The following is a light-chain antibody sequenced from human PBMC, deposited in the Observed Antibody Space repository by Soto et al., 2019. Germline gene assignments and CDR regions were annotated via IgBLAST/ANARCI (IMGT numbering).Light chain of an antibody. CDR3: QQYNNWPFT. J-gene: IGKJ3*01. CDR2: VAS. Sequence: EILMTQSPATLSVSPGERATLSCRASQSVSSNLAWYQQKPGQAPRLLIYVASTRATGIPARFSGSGSGTAFTLTISSLQSEDFAVYYCQQYNNWPFTFGPGTKVDI. V-gene: IGKV3D-15*01. CDR1: QSVSSN.